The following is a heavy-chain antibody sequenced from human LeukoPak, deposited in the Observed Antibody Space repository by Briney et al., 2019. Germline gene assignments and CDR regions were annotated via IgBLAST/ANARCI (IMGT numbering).Heavy chain of an antibody. CDR3: AKDRHYYGSGSFYTYFDY. Sequence: GGSLRLSCAASGFTFSSYAMSWVRQAPGKGLEWVSAISGSGDNTYYADSVKGRFTISRDNSQNTLYLQMNSLRAEDTAVYYCAKDRHYYGSGSFYTYFDYWGQGTLVTVSS. CDR2: ISGSGDNT. CDR1: GFTFSSYA. V-gene: IGHV3-23*01. D-gene: IGHD3-10*01. J-gene: IGHJ4*02.